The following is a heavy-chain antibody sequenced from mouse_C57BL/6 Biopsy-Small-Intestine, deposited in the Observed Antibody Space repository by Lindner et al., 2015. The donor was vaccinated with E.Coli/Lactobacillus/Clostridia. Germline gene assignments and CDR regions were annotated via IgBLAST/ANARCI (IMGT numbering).Heavy chain of an antibody. D-gene: IGHD1-1*01. CDR3: SCYYGSSSYWYFDV. J-gene: IGHJ1*03. Sequence: VQLQESGGGLVKPGGSLKLSCAASGFTFSDYGMHWVRQAPEKGLEWVAYISSGSSTIYYADTVKGRFTISRDNAKNTLFLQMTSLRSEDTAMYYCSCYYGSSSYWYFDVWGTGTTVTVSS. CDR2: ISSGSSTI. V-gene: IGHV5-17*01. CDR1: GFTFSDYG.